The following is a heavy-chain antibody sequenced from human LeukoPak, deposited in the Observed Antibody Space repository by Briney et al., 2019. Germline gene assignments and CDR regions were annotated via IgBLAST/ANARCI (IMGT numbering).Heavy chain of an antibody. D-gene: IGHD3-10*01. J-gene: IGHJ4*02. V-gene: IGHV3-9*01. CDR1: GFTFDDYA. Sequence: SLRLSCAASGFTFDDYAMHWVRQAPGKGLEWVSGISWNSGSIGYADSVKGRFTISRDNAKNSLYLQMNSLRAEDTALYYCAKGLYGSGSYYTAEDYWGQGTLVTVSS. CDR3: AKGLYGSGSYYTAEDY. CDR2: ISWNSGSI.